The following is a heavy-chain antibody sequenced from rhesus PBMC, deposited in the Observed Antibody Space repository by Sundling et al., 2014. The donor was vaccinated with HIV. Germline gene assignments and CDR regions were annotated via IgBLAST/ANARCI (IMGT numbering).Heavy chain of an antibody. CDR3: VRRMTAVAAFDY. Sequence: QVQLQESGPGLVKPSETLSLTCAVSGSSISSDYYWGWIRQSPGKGLEYCGYISGSRGSTFYNASLKRRVTISKDTSKNQFSLRLASVTAADTAVYYCVRRMTAVAAFDYWGQGVLVTVSS. CDR2: ISGSRGST. CDR1: GSSISSDYY. D-gene: IGHD6-37*01. J-gene: IGHJ4*01. V-gene: IGHV4-99*01.